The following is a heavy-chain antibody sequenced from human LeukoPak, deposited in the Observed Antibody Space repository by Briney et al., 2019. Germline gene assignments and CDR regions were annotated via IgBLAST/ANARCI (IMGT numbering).Heavy chain of an antibody. Sequence: PSQTLSLTCTVSGGSISSGSYYWSWIRQPPGKGLEWIGYIYHSGSTNYNPSLKSRVTISVDTSQNQFYLKLSSVTAADTAVYYCARDGYSGSDALWGQGTLVTVSS. CDR1: GGSISSGSYY. D-gene: IGHD5-12*01. CDR2: IYHSGST. CDR3: ARDGYSGSDAL. V-gene: IGHV4-61*01. J-gene: IGHJ4*02.